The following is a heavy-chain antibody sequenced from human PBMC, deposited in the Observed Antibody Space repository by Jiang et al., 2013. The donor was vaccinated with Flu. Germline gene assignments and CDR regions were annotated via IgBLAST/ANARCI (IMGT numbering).Heavy chain of an antibody. V-gene: IGHV3-21*01. CDR1: GFTFSSYS. CDR3: ARVDIVVVPAGPPDYYYYYGMDV. J-gene: IGHJ6*04. Sequence: GGSLRLSCAASGFTFSSYSMNWVRQAPGKGLEWVSSISSSSYIYYADSVKGRFTISRDNAKNSLYLQMNSLRAEDTAVYYCARVDIVVVPAGPPDYYYYYGMDVWGKGTTVTVSS. CDR2: ISSSSYI. D-gene: IGHD2-2*03.